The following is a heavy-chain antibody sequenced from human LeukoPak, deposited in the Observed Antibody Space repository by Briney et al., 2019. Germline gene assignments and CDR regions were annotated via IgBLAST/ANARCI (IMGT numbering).Heavy chain of an antibody. D-gene: IGHD3-22*01. J-gene: IGHJ3*02. V-gene: IGHV3-66*01. Sequence: GGSLRLSCAASEFSVGSNYMTWVRQAPGKGLEWVSLIYSGGSTYYADSVKGRFTISRDNSKNTLYLQMNSLRAEDTAVYYCARDRHDSSGYYFSGRNRGAFDIWGQGTMVTVSS. CDR3: ARDRHDSSGYYFSGRNRGAFDI. CDR2: IYSGGST. CDR1: EFSVGSNY.